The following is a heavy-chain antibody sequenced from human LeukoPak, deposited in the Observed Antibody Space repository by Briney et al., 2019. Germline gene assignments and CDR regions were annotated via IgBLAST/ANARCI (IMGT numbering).Heavy chain of an antibody. J-gene: IGHJ6*02. Sequence: PGGSLRLSCAASGFTFSSYAMSWVRQAPGKGLEWVSAISGSGGSTYYADSVKGRFTISGDNSKNTLYLQMNSLRAEDTAVYYCAKAAGERYSSSSGTYYYYYGMDVWGQGTTVTVSS. CDR1: GFTFSSYA. V-gene: IGHV3-23*01. CDR3: AKAAGERYSSSSGTYYYYYGMDV. CDR2: ISGSGGST. D-gene: IGHD6-6*01.